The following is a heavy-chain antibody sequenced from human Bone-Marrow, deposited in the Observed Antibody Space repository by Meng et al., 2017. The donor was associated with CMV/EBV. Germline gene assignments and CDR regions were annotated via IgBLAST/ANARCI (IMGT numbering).Heavy chain of an antibody. CDR1: GFTFSTYN. J-gene: IGHJ4*02. CDR3: ATSLD. V-gene: IGHV3-21*04. Sequence: GGSLRLSCAASGFTFSTYNMNWVRQAPGKGLEWVSDISSRSHIYYADSVKGRFTISRDNAKNSLYLQMNSLRAEDTAVYYCATSLDWGQGTLVTVSS. CDR2: ISSRSHI.